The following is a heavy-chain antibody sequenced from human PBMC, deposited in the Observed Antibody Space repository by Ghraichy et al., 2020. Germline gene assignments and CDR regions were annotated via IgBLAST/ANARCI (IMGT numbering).Heavy chain of an antibody. V-gene: IGHV3-30-3*01. CDR1: GFTFSSYA. CDR3: ARGYCGGDCYSRGWFDP. D-gene: IGHD2-21*02. Sequence: GGSPRLSCAASGFTFSSYAMHWVRQAPGKGLEWVAVISYDGSNKYYADSVKGRFTISRDNSKNTLYLQMNSLRAEDTAVYYCARGYCGGDCYSRGWFDPWGQGTLVTVSS. CDR2: ISYDGSNK. J-gene: IGHJ5*02.